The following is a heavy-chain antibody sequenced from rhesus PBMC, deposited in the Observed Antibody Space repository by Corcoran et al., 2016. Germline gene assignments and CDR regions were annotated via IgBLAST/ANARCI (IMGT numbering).Heavy chain of an antibody. Sequence: QVQLQESGPGLVKPSETLSLICAVSGASFRTNWWSWIRQSPGKGLEWIGEIQGNSGTTNNTPPFKSRITISRDPAKNQLSLKVNAGTAADTAVYHCARLTGNYWYFDLWGPGTPVVISS. CDR3: ARLTGNYWYFDL. J-gene: IGHJ2*01. D-gene: IGHD4-17*01. V-gene: IGHV4-80*01. CDR1: GASFRTNW. CDR2: IQGNSGTT.